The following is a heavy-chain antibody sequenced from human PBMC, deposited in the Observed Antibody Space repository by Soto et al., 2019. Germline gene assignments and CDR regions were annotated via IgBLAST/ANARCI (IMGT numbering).Heavy chain of an antibody. CDR2: INQSGST. D-gene: IGHD3-10*01. J-gene: IGHJ3*02. V-gene: IGHV4-34*01. Sequence: QVQLQQWGAGLLKPSETLSLTCAVYGGSFSGYYWSWIRQPPGKGLEWIGEINQSGSTNYNPSLKSRVTISVDTSKNQFSLKLSSVTAADTAVYYCARTKGSLLWFGELFAAFDIWGQGTMVTVSS. CDR1: GGSFSGYY. CDR3: ARTKGSLLWFGELFAAFDI.